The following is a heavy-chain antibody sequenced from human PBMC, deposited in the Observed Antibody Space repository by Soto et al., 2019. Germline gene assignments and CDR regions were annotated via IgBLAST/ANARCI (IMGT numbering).Heavy chain of an antibody. Sequence: GGSLRLSCAASGFTFSSYWMSWVRQAPGKGLEWVANIKQDGSEKYYVDSVKGRFTISRDNAKNSLYLQMNSLRAEETAVYYCARVPLGSAVAGTLYLWGQGTLVTVSS. V-gene: IGHV3-7*01. D-gene: IGHD6-19*01. CDR2: IKQDGSEK. J-gene: IGHJ4*02. CDR3: ARVPLGSAVAGTLYL. CDR1: GFTFSSYW.